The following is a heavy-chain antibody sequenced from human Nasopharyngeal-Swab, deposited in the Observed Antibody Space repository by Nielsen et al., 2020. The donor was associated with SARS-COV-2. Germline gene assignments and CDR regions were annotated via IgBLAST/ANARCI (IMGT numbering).Heavy chain of an antibody. CDR3: TRDPITIFGVVPDY. J-gene: IGHJ4*02. V-gene: IGHV3-49*02. D-gene: IGHD3-3*01. CDR2: IRSKAYGGVP. Sequence: WIRQPPGKGLEWVGFIRSKAYGGVPDYAASVKGRFTILRDDSKSIAYLQMNSLKIEDTAVYYCTRDPITIFGVVPDYWGQGTLVTVSS.